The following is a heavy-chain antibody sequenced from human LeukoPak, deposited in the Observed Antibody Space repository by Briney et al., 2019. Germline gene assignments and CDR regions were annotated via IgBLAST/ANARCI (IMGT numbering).Heavy chain of an antibody. J-gene: IGHJ4*02. D-gene: IGHD6-13*01. CDR3: AKSLGPQQPYPQFDY. CDR1: GFTFDDYA. Sequence: GGSLRLSYAASGFTFDDYAMHWVRQAPGKGLEWVSGISWNSGSIGYADSVKGRFTISRDNAKNSLYLQMNSLRAEDTALYYCAKSLGPQQPYPQFDYWGQGTLVTVSS. CDR2: ISWNSGSI. V-gene: IGHV3-9*01.